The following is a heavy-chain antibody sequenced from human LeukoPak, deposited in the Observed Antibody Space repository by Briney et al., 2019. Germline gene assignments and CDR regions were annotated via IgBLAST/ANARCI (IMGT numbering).Heavy chain of an antibody. J-gene: IGHJ4*03. V-gene: IGHV1-18*04. CDR1: GYTFTSYG. CDR3: ARELDFGDYPGQGGGYY. Sequence: ASVKVSCKASGYTFTSYGISWVRQAPGQGLEWMGWISAYNGNTNYAQKLQGRVTMTTDTSTSTAYMELRSLRTDDTAVYYCARELDFGDYPGQGGGYYWGQGTLVPVS. CDR2: ISAYNGNT. D-gene: IGHD4-17*01.